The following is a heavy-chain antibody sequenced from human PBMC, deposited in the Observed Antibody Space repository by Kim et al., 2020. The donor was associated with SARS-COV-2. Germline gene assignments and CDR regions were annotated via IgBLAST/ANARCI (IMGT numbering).Heavy chain of an antibody. CDR1: GGSISSSSYY. CDR3: ARDKTEDYDILTGLMLGGMDV. Sequence: SETLSLTCTVSGGSISSSSYYWGWIRQPPGKGLEWIGSIYYSGSTYYNPSLKSRVTISVDTSKNQFSLKLSSVTAADTAVYYCARDKTEDYDILTGLMLGGMDVWGQGTTVTVSS. V-gene: IGHV4-39*07. J-gene: IGHJ6*02. D-gene: IGHD3-9*01. CDR2: IYYSGST.